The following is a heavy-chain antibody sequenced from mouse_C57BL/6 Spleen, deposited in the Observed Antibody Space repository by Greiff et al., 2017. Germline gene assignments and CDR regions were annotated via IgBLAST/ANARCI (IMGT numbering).Heavy chain of an antibody. J-gene: IGHJ3*01. Sequence: EVQVVESGGGLVKPGGSLKLSCAASGFTFSDYGMHWVRQAPEKGLEWVAYISSGSSTIYYADTVKGRFTISRDNAKNTLFLQMTSLRSEDTAMYYCAKNYYGRGPWFAYWGQGTLVTVSA. V-gene: IGHV5-17*01. CDR3: AKNYYGRGPWFAY. CDR2: ISSGSSTI. CDR1: GFTFSDYG. D-gene: IGHD1-1*01.